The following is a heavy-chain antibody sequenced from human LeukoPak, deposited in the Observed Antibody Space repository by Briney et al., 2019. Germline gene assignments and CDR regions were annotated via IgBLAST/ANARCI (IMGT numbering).Heavy chain of an antibody. D-gene: IGHD1-26*01. CDR1: GYTFTGYY. CDR2: INPNSGGT. V-gene: IGHV1-2*02. CDR3: ARRRHPGGHTRFDP. J-gene: IGHJ5*02. Sequence: ASVKVSCKASGYTFTGYYMHWVRQAPGQGLEWMGWINPNSGGTNCAQKFQGRVTMTRNTSISTAYMELSSLRSEDTAVYYCARRRHPGGHTRFDPWGQGTLVTVSS.